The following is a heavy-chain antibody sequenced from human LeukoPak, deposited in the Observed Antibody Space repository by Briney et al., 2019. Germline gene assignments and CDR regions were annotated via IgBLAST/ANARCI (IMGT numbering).Heavy chain of an antibody. Sequence: SETLSLTCTVSGGSISSSGYYWGWIRQPPGRGLEWIGSIYYSGSTYYNPSLKSRVTISVDTSKNQFSLKLSSVTAADTAVYYCAREQQLVRGMDVWGKGTTVTVSS. CDR3: AREQQLVRGMDV. J-gene: IGHJ6*03. CDR1: GGSISSSGYY. CDR2: IYYSGST. V-gene: IGHV4-39*07. D-gene: IGHD6-13*01.